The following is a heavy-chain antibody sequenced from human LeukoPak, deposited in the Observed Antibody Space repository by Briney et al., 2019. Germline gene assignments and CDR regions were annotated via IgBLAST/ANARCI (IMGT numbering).Heavy chain of an antibody. CDR1: GFTFRSYA. CDR2: ISGSGGST. V-gene: IGHV3-23*01. Sequence: GGSLRLSCAASGFTFRSYAIYWVRQAPGKGLEWVSAISGSGGSTYYADSVKGRFTISRDNSKNTLYLQMNSLRAEDTAVYYCAKEGGYGDPGDLDYWGQGTLVTVSP. J-gene: IGHJ4*02. D-gene: IGHD4-17*01. CDR3: AKEGGYGDPGDLDY.